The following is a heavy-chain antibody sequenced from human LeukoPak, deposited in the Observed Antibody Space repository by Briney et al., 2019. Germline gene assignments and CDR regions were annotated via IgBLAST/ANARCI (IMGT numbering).Heavy chain of an antibody. CDR3: ARTTYYYDSSGYLDY. D-gene: IGHD3-22*01. Sequence: GGSLRLPCAASGFTFSSYAMHWVRQAPGKGLEWVAVISYDGSNKYYADSVKGRFTISRDNSKNTLYLQMNSLRAEDTAVYYWARTTYYYDSSGYLDYWGQGTLVTVSS. V-gene: IGHV3-30-3*01. CDR1: GFTFSSYA. J-gene: IGHJ4*02. CDR2: ISYDGSNK.